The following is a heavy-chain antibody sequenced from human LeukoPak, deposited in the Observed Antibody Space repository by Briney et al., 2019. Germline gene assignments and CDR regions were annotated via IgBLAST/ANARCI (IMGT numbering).Heavy chain of an antibody. J-gene: IGHJ4*02. D-gene: IGHD6-19*01. Sequence: GGSLRLSCAASGFTFSSYEMNWVRQAPGKGLEWVSYISSSGSTIYYADSVKGRFTISRDNAKNSLYLQMNSLRAEDTAVYYCARLGSSGWYFDYWGQGTLVTVSS. CDR3: ARLGSSGWYFDY. V-gene: IGHV3-48*03. CDR1: GFTFSSYE. CDR2: ISSSGSTI.